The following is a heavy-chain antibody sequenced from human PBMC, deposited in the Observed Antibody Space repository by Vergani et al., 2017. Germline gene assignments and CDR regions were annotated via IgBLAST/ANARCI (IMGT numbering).Heavy chain of an antibody. CDR1: GGSFIGYY. D-gene: IGHD4-23*01. CDR3: ARDNKQLRPRAFDL. CDR2: INHSGST. Sequence: QVQLQQWGAGLLKPSETLSLTCAVYGGSFIGYYWSWIRQPPGKGLEWIGEINHSGSTNYNPSLKSRVTISVDTSKNQFSLTLTSVTAADTAVYYCARDNKQLRPRAFDLWGQGTMVTVSS. J-gene: IGHJ3*01. V-gene: IGHV4-34*01.